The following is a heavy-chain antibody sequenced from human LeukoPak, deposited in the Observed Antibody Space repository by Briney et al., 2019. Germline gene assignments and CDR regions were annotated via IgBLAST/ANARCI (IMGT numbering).Heavy chain of an antibody. CDR3: ARENSGSYREFDY. CDR1: GGSISSYY. CDR2: IYTSGST. V-gene: IGHV4-4*07. D-gene: IGHD1-26*01. J-gene: IGHJ4*02. Sequence: SETLSLTCTVSGGSISSYYGSWLRQPAGKGLQWIGRIYTSGSTNYNASHKSRVSMSVDTSKNQFSLKLSSVTAADTAVFYCARENSGSYREFDYWGQGTLVTVSS.